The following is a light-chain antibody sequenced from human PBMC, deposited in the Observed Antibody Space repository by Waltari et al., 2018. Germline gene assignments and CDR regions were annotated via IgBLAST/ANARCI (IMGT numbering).Light chain of an antibody. CDR1: QSVSSN. J-gene: IGKJ5*01. Sequence: EIVMTQSPATLSVSPGERVTLSCRASQSVSSNLAWYQQKPGQAPRLLIFDASTTATSVPGRISGSGSGTEFTLTISRLQSEDSAVYYCQQYNRWPPITFGQGTRLEIK. CDR3: QQYNRWPPIT. V-gene: IGKV3-15*01. CDR2: DAS.